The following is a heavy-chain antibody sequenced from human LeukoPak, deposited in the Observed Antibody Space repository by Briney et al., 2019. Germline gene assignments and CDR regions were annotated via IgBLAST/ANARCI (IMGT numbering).Heavy chain of an antibody. D-gene: IGHD3-10*01. Sequence: SETLSLTCTVSGVSISRYYWSWIRQPPGKGLDWIGYIYYSGSTNYCPSLQRGVTILVDTSKNKFSLKLSSVTAADTAVYYCARGGANYYGSGSYWGFDLWGRGTLVTVSS. CDR1: GVSISRYY. CDR2: IYYSGST. V-gene: IGHV4-59*01. J-gene: IGHJ2*01. CDR3: ARGGANYYGSGSYWGFDL.